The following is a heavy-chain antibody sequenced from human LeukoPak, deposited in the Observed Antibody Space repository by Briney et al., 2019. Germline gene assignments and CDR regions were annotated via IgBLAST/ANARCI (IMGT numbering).Heavy chain of an antibody. Sequence: SGTLSLTCTVSGVSISSGGYYLSWIRQLPGQGLEWIGHVYYSGSTYYNPPLESRVTISIDTSKNQFSLKLSSVTAADTAVYYCGRGGFLWGQGTTATVSS. V-gene: IGHV4-31*03. CDR2: VYYSGST. CDR3: GRGGFL. J-gene: IGHJ6*02. CDR1: GVSISSGGYY.